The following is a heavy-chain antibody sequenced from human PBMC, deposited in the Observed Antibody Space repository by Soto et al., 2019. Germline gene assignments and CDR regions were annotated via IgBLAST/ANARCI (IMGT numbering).Heavy chain of an antibody. D-gene: IGHD2-8*02. CDR1: GFTFSNFA. Sequence: LRLSCAASGFTFSNFAMSWVRQAPGKGLEWVSAISGSGGSTYYADSVKGRISISRDNSKNTLYLQMNSLRAEDTAVYYCAKDTAGDYYYYGMDVWDQGTTVTVSS. J-gene: IGHJ6*02. CDR2: ISGSGGST. V-gene: IGHV3-23*01. CDR3: AKDTAGDYYYYGMDV.